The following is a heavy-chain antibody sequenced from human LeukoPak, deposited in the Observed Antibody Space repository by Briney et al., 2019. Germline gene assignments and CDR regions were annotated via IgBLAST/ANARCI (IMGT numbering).Heavy chain of an antibody. CDR3: ARVENYYDSSGYLH. V-gene: IGHV3-48*01. CDR2: ISSSSSTI. D-gene: IGHD3-22*01. CDR1: GFTFSSYS. J-gene: IGHJ4*02. Sequence: GGSLRLSCAASGFTFSSYSMNWVRQAPGKGLEWVSYISSSSSTIYYADSVKGRFTISRDNAKNSLYLQMNSLRAEDTAVYYCARVENYYDSSGYLHWGQGTLVTVSS.